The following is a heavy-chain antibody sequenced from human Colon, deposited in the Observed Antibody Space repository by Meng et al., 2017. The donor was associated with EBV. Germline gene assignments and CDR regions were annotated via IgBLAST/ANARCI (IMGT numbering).Heavy chain of an antibody. Sequence: SGQGRLRLSKPLSLPFTVSAVSMNSTSSVWCWIRQHPEQGVEGIACLSYMVNIYYNPSLKSRVTISLDSSKNQFSLKVISVTAADTAVYYCARCAMSIYYGSGNYNTFDFWGQGTLVTVSS. V-gene: IGHV4-39*07. D-gene: IGHD3-10*01. J-gene: IGHJ4*02. CDR1: AVSMNSTSSV. CDR2: LSYMVNI. CDR3: ARCAMSIYYGSGNYNTFDF.